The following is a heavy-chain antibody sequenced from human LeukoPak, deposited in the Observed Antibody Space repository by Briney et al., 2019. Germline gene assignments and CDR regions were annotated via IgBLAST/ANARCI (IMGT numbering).Heavy chain of an antibody. CDR3: ARSRLGFLEWLLT. Sequence: GASVKVSCKASGYNFTGYYMHWVRQDPGQKLEWRGRINLNRGRTNYAQKFQGRVTMTRDTSISPAYMELSRLRSDDTAVYYCARSRLGFLEWLLTWGQGTLVTVSS. CDR2: INLNRGRT. V-gene: IGHV1-2*06. J-gene: IGHJ5*02. D-gene: IGHD3-3*01. CDR1: GYNFTGYY.